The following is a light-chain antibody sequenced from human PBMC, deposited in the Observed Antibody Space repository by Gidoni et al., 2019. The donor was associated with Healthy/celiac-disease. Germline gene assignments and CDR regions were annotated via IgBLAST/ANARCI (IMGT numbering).Light chain of an antibody. V-gene: IGKV1-27*01. CDR3: QKYNSAPWT. CDR1: QGISKY. Sequence: DIQMPQSPSSLSASVGERVTITCRASQGISKYLAWYQQKPGQVPKLLIYAASTLQSGIPSRFSGSGSGTDFTLTISSLQPEDVAIYYCQKYNSAPWTFGQGTKVEIK. CDR2: AAS. J-gene: IGKJ1*01.